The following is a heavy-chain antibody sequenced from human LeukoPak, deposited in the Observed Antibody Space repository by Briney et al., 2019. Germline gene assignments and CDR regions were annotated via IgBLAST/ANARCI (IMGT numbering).Heavy chain of an antibody. J-gene: IGHJ5*02. CDR1: GYTFSSNA. V-gene: IGHV1-3*01. CDR2: INAGNGDT. Sequence: ASLKVSCKASGYTFSSNAIHWVRQAPGQRLEWVGWINAGNGDTKYSQKFQGRVTITRDTSASTAYMELSSLRSEDTAVYYCARDTGLGRYYDSSGYYSAGRWFDPWGQGTLVTVSS. CDR3: ARDTGLGRYYDSSGYYSAGRWFDP. D-gene: IGHD3-22*01.